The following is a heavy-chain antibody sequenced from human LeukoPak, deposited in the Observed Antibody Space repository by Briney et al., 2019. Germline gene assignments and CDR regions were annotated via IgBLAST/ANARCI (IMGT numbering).Heavy chain of an antibody. CDR2: IYHSGST. D-gene: IGHD3-22*01. Sequence: SETLSLTCTVSGGSIRSGGYYWSWIRQPPGKGLEWIGYIYHSGSTYYNPSLKSRVTISVDTSKNQFSLKLSSVTAADTAVYYCARVGLYYDSSGRYPYYFDYWGQGTLVTVSS. J-gene: IGHJ4*02. CDR1: GGSIRSGGYY. CDR3: ARVGLYYDSSGRYPYYFDY. V-gene: IGHV4-61*08.